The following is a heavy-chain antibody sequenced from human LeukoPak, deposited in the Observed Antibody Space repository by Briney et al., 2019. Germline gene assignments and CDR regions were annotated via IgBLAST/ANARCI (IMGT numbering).Heavy chain of an antibody. CDR3: ARGAPDFWSVYYMDV. V-gene: IGHV1-8*03. CDR1: GYTFTSYD. CDR2: MNPNSGNT. Sequence: ASVKVSCKASGYTFTSYDINWVRQATGQGLEWMGWMNPNSGNTGYAQKFQGRVTITRDTSISTAYMELSSLRSEDTAVYYCARGAPDFWSVYYMDVWGKGTTVTVSS. D-gene: IGHD3-3*01. J-gene: IGHJ6*03.